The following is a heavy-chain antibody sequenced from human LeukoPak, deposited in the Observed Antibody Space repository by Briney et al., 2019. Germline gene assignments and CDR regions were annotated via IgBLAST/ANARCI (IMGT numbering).Heavy chain of an antibody. Sequence: SDTLSLTCTLSCVSLCSYYCIWIRQPAGRGREGIGCFYSTGRTNYNPPLKRRHNMSVDTSKHQFSLKLSSVTAADTAVYYCATIYDSSAKRPHDAFDIWGQGTMVTVSS. CDR3: ATIYDSSAKRPHDAFDI. D-gene: IGHD3-22*01. CDR2: FYSTGRT. CDR1: CVSLCSYY. J-gene: IGHJ3*02. V-gene: IGHV4-4*07.